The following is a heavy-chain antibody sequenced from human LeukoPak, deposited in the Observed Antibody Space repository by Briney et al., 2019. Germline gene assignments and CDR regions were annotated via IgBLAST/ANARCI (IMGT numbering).Heavy chain of an antibody. CDR3: ARDRQDDILTGYLFSDY. CDR2: ISAYNGNT. J-gene: IGHJ4*02. V-gene: IGHV1-18*01. D-gene: IGHD3-9*01. CDR1: GYTFTSYG. Sequence: AASVNVSCKASGYTFTSYGISWVRQAPGQGLEWMGWISAYNGNTNYAQKLQGRVTMTTDTSTSTAYMELRSLRSDDTAVYYCARDRQDDILTGYLFSDYWGQGTLVTVSS.